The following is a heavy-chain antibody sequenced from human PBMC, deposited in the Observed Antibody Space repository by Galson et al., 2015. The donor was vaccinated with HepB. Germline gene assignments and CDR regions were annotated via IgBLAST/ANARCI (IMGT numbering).Heavy chain of an antibody. J-gene: IGHJ6*02. Sequence: SVKVSCKASGYTFTSYGISWVRQAPGQGLEWMGWISAYNGNTNYAQKLQGRVTMTTDTSTSTAYMELRSLRSDDTAVYYCARERGILWFGELPYYYYGMDVWGQGTTVTVSS. V-gene: IGHV1-18*04. CDR2: ISAYNGNT. D-gene: IGHD3-10*01. CDR3: ARERGILWFGELPYYYYGMDV. CDR1: GYTFTSYG.